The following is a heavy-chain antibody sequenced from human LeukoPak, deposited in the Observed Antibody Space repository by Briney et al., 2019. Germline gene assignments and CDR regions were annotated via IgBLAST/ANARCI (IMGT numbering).Heavy chain of an antibody. D-gene: IGHD3-10*01. CDR1: GYTFTNYG. V-gene: IGHV1-3*04. CDR3: ARDARSGVNYYGMDV. J-gene: IGHJ6*02. Sequence: ASVKVSCKTSGYTFTNYGISWMRQAPGQGLEWMGWLNTGNGNTKYSQKFQGRVTITRDTSARTAYMELSSLRSEDTAVYYCARDARSGVNYYGMDVWGQGTTVTVSS. CDR2: LNTGNGNT.